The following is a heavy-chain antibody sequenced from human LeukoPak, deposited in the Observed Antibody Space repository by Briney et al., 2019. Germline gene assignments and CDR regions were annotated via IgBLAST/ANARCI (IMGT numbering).Heavy chain of an antibody. CDR2: IYYSGST. CDR3: ARGQWLVLGWFDP. J-gene: IGHJ5*02. V-gene: IGHV4-59*01. CDR1: GGSISSYY. Sequence: SETLSLTCTVSGGSISSYYWSWIRQPPGKGLEWIGYIYYSGSTNYNPSLKIRVTISVDTSKNQFSLKLSSVTAADTAVYYCARGQWLVLGWFDPWGQGTLVTVSS. D-gene: IGHD6-19*01.